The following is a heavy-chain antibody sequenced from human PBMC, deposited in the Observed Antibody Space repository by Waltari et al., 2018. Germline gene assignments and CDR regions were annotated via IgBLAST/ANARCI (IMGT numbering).Heavy chain of an antibody. CDR1: GYTLTSSS. Sequence: QVQLVQSGAEVKKPGAPAKVSCQASGYTLTSSSIPWVRQAPGQGREWMVIINPSGGSTSYAQKFQGRVTMTRDTSTSTVYMELSSLRSEDTAVYYCARAGAAGRRFDYWGQGTLVTVSS. CDR3: ARAGAAGRRFDY. CDR2: INPSGGST. J-gene: IGHJ4*02. D-gene: IGHD6-13*01. V-gene: IGHV1-46*01.